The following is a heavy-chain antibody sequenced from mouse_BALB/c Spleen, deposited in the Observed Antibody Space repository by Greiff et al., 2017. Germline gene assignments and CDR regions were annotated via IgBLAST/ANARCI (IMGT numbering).Heavy chain of an antibody. CDR2: IWGDGST. V-gene: IGHV2-6-7*01. J-gene: IGHJ3*01. CDR1: GFSFTGYG. D-gene: IGHD2-13*01. CDR3: ARDLYGDYVAY. Sequence: VQLQQSGPGLVAPSQCLSITCTASGFSFTGYGVNWVRQPPGKGLEWLGMIWGDGSTDYNSALKSRLSISKDNTKSQVFLIMNSLQTDDTARYYSARDLYGDYVAYWGQGTLVTVSA.